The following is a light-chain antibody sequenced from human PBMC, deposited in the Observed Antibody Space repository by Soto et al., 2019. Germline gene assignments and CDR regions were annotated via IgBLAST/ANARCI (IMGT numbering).Light chain of an antibody. V-gene: IGKV3-15*01. CDR1: RSVSVN. CDR2: RTS. J-gene: IGKJ2*01. CDR3: QQHNNWPPYT. Sequence: EIVMTQSPATLSVSPGERVTLSCKASRSVSVNLAWYQQKPGQAPRLLIYRTSTRATDVPDRFSGTGSGTDFTLTISGLQSEDFAVYFCQQHNNWPPYTFGPGTKLEIK.